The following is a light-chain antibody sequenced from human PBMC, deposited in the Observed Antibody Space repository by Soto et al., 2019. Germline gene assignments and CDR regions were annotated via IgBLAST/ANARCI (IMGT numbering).Light chain of an antibody. CDR1: SSNIGAGYD. CDR3: QSYDSSLSVYV. V-gene: IGLV1-40*01. Sequence: VLTQPPSVSGAPGQRVTISCTGSSSNIGAGYDVHWYQQLPGTAPRVLIYGNNNRPSGVPDRFSGSKSGTSASLAITGLQAEDEADYYCQSYDSSLSVYVFGTGTKVTVL. CDR2: GNN. J-gene: IGLJ1*01.